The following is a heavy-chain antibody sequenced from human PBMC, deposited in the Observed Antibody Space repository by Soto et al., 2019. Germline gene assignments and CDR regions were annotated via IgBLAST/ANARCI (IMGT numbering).Heavy chain of an antibody. CDR2: VSANNGHT. V-gene: IGHV1-18*01. CDR1: GFTFSNDG. CDR3: ARDIESVTAKHFFYYYAMDV. D-gene: IGHD2-8*01. J-gene: IGHJ6*02. Sequence: ASVKVSWTASGFTFSNDGLNWGRQATGQGLEWMGWVSANNGHTNYAQNLQGRVSMTTDTSTSTAYMELRGLTFDDTAVYYCARDIESVTAKHFFYYYAMDVWGQGTTVTVS.